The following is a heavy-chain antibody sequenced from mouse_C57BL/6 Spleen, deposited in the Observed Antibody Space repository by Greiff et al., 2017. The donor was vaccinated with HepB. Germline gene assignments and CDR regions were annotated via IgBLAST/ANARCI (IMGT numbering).Heavy chain of an antibody. J-gene: IGHJ2*01. CDR2: IDPSDSYT. D-gene: IGHD4-1*01. CDR3: ARELDGVDY. CDR1: GYTFTSYW. Sequence: QVQLQQPGAELVMPGASVKLSCKASGYTFTSYWMHWVKQRPGQGLEWIGEIDPSDSYTNYNQKFKGKSTLTVDKSSSTADMQLSSLTSEDSAVYYCARELDGVDYWGQGTTLTVSS. V-gene: IGHV1-69*01.